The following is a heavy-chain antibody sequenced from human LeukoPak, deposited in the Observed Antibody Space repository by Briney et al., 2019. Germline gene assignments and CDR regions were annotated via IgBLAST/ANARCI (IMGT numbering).Heavy chain of an antibody. Sequence: GGSLRLSCAASGFTFRSYAMSWVRQAPGKGLEWVSGINWNGGSTGYADSVKGRFTISRDNAKNSLYLQMNSLRAEDTAMYYCARDREGFGESYFDYWGQGTLVTVSS. CDR3: ARDREGFGESYFDY. J-gene: IGHJ4*02. CDR2: INWNGGST. D-gene: IGHD3-10*01. CDR1: GFTFRSYA. V-gene: IGHV3-20*04.